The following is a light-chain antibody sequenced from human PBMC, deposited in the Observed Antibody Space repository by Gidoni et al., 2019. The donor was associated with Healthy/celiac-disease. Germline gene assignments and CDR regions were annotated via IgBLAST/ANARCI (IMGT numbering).Light chain of an antibody. V-gene: IGKV1-9*01. Sequence: TITCRASQGISSYLAWYQQKPGKAPKLLIYAASTVQSGVPSRFSGSGSGTEFTLTISSLQPEDFATYYCQQLNSYPTITFGQGTRLEIK. J-gene: IGKJ5*01. CDR1: QGISSY. CDR2: AAS. CDR3: QQLNSYPTIT.